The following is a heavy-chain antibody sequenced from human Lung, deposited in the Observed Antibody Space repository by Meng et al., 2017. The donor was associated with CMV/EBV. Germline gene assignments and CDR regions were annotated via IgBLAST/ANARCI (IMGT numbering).Heavy chain of an antibody. J-gene: IGHJ4*02. Sequence: GGSXRLXCAASGFTFSSYGMHWVRQAPGKGLEWVAFIRYGGSNKNYADSVKGRFTISRDNSKNTLYLQMNSLRSEDTAVYYCAKGAQQLIFDYWGQGTLVTVSS. D-gene: IGHD6-13*01. CDR3: AKGAQQLIFDY. CDR1: GFTFSSYG. CDR2: IRYGGSNK. V-gene: IGHV3-30*02.